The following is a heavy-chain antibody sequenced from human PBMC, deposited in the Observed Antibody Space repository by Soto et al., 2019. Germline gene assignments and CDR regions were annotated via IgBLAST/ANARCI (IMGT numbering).Heavy chain of an antibody. CDR1: GYTFTSYG. CDR3: ARSNVFWSVNSYYYYYMDV. J-gene: IGHJ6*03. Sequence: ASVKVSCKASGYTFTSYGISWVRQAPGQGLEWMGWISAYNGNTNYAQKLQGRVTMTTDTSTSTAYMELRSLRSDDTAVYYCARSNVFWSVNSYYYYYMDVWGKGTTATVSS. CDR2: ISAYNGNT. V-gene: IGHV1-18*01. D-gene: IGHD3-3*01.